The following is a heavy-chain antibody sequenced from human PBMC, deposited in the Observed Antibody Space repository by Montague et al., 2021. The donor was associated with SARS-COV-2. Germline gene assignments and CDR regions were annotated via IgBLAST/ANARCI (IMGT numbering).Heavy chain of an antibody. Sequence: PALVKPTQTLTLTCTFSGFSLTTPGVCVNWIRQPPGRALEWLALIDWTXDQYYHRSLSTRLTISHGTSKSQVVLTLTNMDTVDTATYYCARNRLSVFDFWGQGTLVTVSS. CDR1: GFSLTTPGVC. V-gene: IGHV2-70*01. D-gene: IGHD2/OR15-2a*01. J-gene: IGHJ4*02. CDR3: ARNRLSVFDF. CDR2: IDWTXDQ.